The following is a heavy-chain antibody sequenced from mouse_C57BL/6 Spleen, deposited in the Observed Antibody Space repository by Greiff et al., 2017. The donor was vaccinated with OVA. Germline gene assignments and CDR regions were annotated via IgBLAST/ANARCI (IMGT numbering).Heavy chain of an antibody. Sequence: VQLKQSGPGLVKPSQSLSLTCSVTGYSITSGYYWNWIRQFPGNKLEWMGYISYDGSNNYNPSLKNRISITRDTSKNQFFLKLNSVTTEDTATYYCARDLYYSNQGDYAMDYWGQGTSVTVSS. V-gene: IGHV3-6*01. D-gene: IGHD2-5*01. CDR2: ISYDGSN. CDR3: ARDLYYSNQGDYAMDY. CDR1: GYSITSGYY. J-gene: IGHJ4*01.